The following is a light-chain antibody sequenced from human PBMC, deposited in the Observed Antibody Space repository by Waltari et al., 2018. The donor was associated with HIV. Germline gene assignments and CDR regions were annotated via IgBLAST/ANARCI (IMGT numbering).Light chain of an antibody. CDR1: SSDVGGYNY. CDR2: DVS. V-gene: IGLV2-14*01. Sequence: QSALTQPASVSGSPGQSITISCTGTSSDVGGYNYVSWYQQHPGKAPKLIIYDVSNRPSGVSNRCSGSKSGNTASLTISGLQAEDEADYYCSSYTSSSTLGVCGTGTKVTVL. CDR3: SSYTSSSTLGV. J-gene: IGLJ1*01.